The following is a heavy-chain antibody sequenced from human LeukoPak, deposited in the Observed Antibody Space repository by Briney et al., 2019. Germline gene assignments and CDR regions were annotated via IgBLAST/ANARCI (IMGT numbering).Heavy chain of an antibody. CDR3: ARERHYYGLGSYSTGYYYYYMDV. CDR1: GGTFSSYA. CDR2: IIPIFGTA. D-gene: IGHD3-10*01. V-gene: IGHV1-69*13. Sequence: ASVKVSCKASGGTFSSYAISWVRQAPGQGLEWMGGIIPIFGTANYAQKLQGRVTITADESTSTAYMELSSLRSEDTAVYYCARERHYYGLGSYSTGYYYYYMDVWGKGTTVTISS. J-gene: IGHJ6*03.